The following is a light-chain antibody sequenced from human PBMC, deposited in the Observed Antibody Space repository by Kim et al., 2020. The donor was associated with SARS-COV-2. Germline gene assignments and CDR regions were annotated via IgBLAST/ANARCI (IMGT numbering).Light chain of an antibody. CDR3: QVWDSSSDHRVV. Sequence: SYELTQPPSVSVAPGKTAGITCGGNSIGSKSVHWYQQKPGQAPVLVISYDSDRPSGIPERFSGSNSGKTATLTISRVEAGDEADYYCQVWDSSSDHRVVFGGGTQLTVL. V-gene: IGLV3-21*04. CDR2: YDS. J-gene: IGLJ2*01. CDR1: SIGSKS.